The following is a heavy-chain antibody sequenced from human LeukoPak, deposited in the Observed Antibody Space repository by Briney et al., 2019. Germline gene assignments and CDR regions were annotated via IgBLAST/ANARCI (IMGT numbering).Heavy chain of an antibody. D-gene: IGHD5-12*01. CDR2: IIPVLGVS. V-gene: IGHV1-69*04. CDR1: GGSFSSYV. Sequence: SVKVSCKASGGSFSSYVITWVRQAPGQGLEWMGRIIPVLGVSNFAQKFQGRVTITADKSTNTAHMELSRLESGDTAVYYCATEVGTVATNGPRGWGQGTLVTVSS. CDR3: ATEVGTVATNGPRG. J-gene: IGHJ4*02.